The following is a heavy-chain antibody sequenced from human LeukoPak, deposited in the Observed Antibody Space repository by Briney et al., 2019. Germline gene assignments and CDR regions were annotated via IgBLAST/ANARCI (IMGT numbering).Heavy chain of an antibody. Sequence: ASVKVSCKASGYTFTSYAMNWVRQAPGQGLEWMGWINTNTGNPTYAQGFTGRFVFSLDTSVSTAYLQISSLKAEDTAVYYCARGKTYYDFWSGYYDYFDYWGQGTLVTVSS. CDR3: ARGKTYYDFWSGYYDYFDY. CDR1: GYTFTSYA. J-gene: IGHJ4*02. CDR2: INTNTGNP. V-gene: IGHV7-4-1*02. D-gene: IGHD3-3*01.